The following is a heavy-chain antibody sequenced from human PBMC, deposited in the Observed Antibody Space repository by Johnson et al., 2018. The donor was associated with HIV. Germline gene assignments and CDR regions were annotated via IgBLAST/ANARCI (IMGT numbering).Heavy chain of an antibody. V-gene: IGHV3-66*01. CDR2: IYSGGTT. D-gene: IGHD3-16*01. Sequence: QLVESGGGLVQPGGSLRLSCAASGFTVSSNYMTWVRQAPGKRLEWVSVIYSGGTTYNADSVKGRFTISRVNSKNTLYLQMNSLRAEDTAVYYCAREGGPPKLAFDIWGQGTMVTVSS. CDR3: AREGGPPKLAFDI. CDR1: GFTVSSNY. J-gene: IGHJ3*02.